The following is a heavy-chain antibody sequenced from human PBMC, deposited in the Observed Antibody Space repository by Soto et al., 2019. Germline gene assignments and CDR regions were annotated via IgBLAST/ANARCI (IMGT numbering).Heavy chain of an antibody. D-gene: IGHD4-4*01. J-gene: IGHJ6*02. CDR2: IYYSGST. CDR1: GGSISSYY. V-gene: IGHV4-59*01. Sequence: SETLSLTCTVSGGSISSYYWSWIRQPPGKGLEWIGYIYYSGSTNYNPSLKSRVTISVDTSKNQFSLKLSSVTAADTAAYYCARDMGTTVTYYYGMDVWGQGTTVTVSS. CDR3: ARDMGTTVTYYYGMDV.